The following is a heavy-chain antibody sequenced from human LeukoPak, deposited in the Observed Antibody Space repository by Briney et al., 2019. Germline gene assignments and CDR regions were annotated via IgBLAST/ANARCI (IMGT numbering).Heavy chain of an antibody. CDR2: MNPNSGNT. Sequence: ASVKVSCKASGYTFTSYDINWVRQATGQGLEWMGRMNPNSGNTGYAQKFQGRVTMTRNTSISTAYMELSSLRSEDTAVYYCARARREYYYYYYYMDVWGKGTTVTVSS. D-gene: IGHD3-10*01. J-gene: IGHJ6*03. CDR3: ARARREYYYYYYYMDV. CDR1: GYTFTSYD. V-gene: IGHV1-8*01.